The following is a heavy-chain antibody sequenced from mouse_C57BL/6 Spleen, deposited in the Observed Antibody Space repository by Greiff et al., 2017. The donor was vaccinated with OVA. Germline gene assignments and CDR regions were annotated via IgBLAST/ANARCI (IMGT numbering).Heavy chain of an antibody. CDR2: IYPGSGST. CDR3: ARSGYGNYGAY. CDR1: GYTFTSYW. V-gene: IGHV1-55*01. Sequence: QVQLKESGAELVKPGASVKMSCKASGYTFTSYWITWVKQRPGQGLEWIGDIYPGSGSTNYNEKFKSKATLTVDTSSSTAYMQLSSLTSEDSAVYYCARSGYGNYGAYWGQGTLVTVSA. J-gene: IGHJ3*01. D-gene: IGHD2-1*01.